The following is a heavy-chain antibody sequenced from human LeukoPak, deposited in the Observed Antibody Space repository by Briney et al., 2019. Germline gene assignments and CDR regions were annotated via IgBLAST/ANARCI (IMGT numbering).Heavy chain of an antibody. J-gene: IGHJ3*02. CDR3: AKEPQPWLGAFDI. D-gene: IGHD5-18*01. V-gene: IGHV3-33*06. CDR1: GFTFSNFA. Sequence: GGSLRLSCAASGFTFSNFAMHWVRQAPCKGLEWVAIVWYDATKKYYVDSVDGRFTISRDNSKNTLYLQMNSLRAEDTAVYYCAKEPQPWLGAFDIRGQGTMVTVSS. CDR2: VWYDATKK.